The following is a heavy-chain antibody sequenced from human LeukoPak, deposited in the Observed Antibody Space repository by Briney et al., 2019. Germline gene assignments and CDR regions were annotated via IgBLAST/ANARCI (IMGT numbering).Heavy chain of an antibody. Sequence: SETLSLTWAVYGGSFSDHYWNWIRQPPGKGLEWIGEINHSGSTNYNPSLKSRVTMSVDTSKNQFSLKLSSVTAVDTAVYYCARPGQLGSLYYGLDVWGQGTTVIVSS. CDR3: ARPGQLGSLYYGLDV. J-gene: IGHJ6*02. D-gene: IGHD7-27*01. V-gene: IGHV4-34*01. CDR2: INHSGST. CDR1: GGSFSDHY.